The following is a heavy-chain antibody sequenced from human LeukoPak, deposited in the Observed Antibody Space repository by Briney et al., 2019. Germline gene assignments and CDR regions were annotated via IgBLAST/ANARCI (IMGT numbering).Heavy chain of an antibody. Sequence: SETLSLTCAVYGGSFSGYYWSWIRLPPGKGLEWIGEINHSGSTNYNPSLKSRVTISVDTSKNQFSLKLSSVTAADTAVYYCARVCSGGSCYSYWGQGTLVTVSS. V-gene: IGHV4-34*01. J-gene: IGHJ4*02. CDR3: ARVCSGGSCYSY. CDR2: INHSGST. CDR1: GGSFSGYY. D-gene: IGHD2-15*01.